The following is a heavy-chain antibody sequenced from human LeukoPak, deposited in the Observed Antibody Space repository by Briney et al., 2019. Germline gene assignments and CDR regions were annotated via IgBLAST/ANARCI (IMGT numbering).Heavy chain of an antibody. J-gene: IGHJ5*02. CDR2: TYYRSKWYN. Sequence: SQTLSLTCVISGDSVSSSSAGWNWIRQSPSRGLEWLGRTYYRSKWYNDYAVSVKSRITINPDTSKNQFSLQLNSVTPEDTAVYYCASGPYYYDSSGSNNWFDPWGQGTLVTVSS. V-gene: IGHV6-1*01. D-gene: IGHD3-22*01. CDR1: GDSVSSSSAG. CDR3: ASGPYYYDSSGSNNWFDP.